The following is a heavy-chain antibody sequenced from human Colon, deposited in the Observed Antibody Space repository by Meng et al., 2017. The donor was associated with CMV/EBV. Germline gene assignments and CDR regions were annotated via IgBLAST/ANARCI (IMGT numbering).Heavy chain of an antibody. Sequence: GESLKISCAASGFTFSSYAMSWVRQAPGKGLEWVSAISGSGGSTYYADSVKGRFTISRDNAKNTLYLQMNSLRVEDTAVYYCAKSDWFDPWGQGTLVTVSS. J-gene: IGHJ5*02. CDR3: AKSDWFDP. CDR1: GFTFSSYA. V-gene: IGHV3-23*01. CDR2: ISGSGGST.